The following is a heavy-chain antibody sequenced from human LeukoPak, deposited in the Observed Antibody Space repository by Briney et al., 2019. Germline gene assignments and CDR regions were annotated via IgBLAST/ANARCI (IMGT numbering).Heavy chain of an antibody. V-gene: IGHV4-4*07. J-gene: IGHJ6*03. CDR1: GGSISSYY. Sequence: SETLSLTCTVSGGSISSYYWSWLRQPAGKGLERIGRIYTSGSTNYNPSLKSRVTMSVDTFKNQFSLKLSSLTAADTAVYYCARVSTVTTPDYYYYYMDVWGKGTTVTVSS. CDR3: ARVSTVTTPDYYYYYMDV. CDR2: IYTSGST. D-gene: IGHD4-11*01.